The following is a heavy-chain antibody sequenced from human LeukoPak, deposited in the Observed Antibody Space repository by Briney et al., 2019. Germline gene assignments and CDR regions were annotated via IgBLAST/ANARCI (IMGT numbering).Heavy chain of an antibody. D-gene: IGHD4-11*01. CDR2: INPNSGGT. Sequence: ASVKVSCKASGYTFTSYYMHWVRQAPGQGLEWMGWINPNSGGTNYAQKFQGRVTMTRDTSISTAYMELSGLRSDDTAVYYCARDPINSNYDYYYYYMDVWGKGTTVTVSS. V-gene: IGHV1-2*02. CDR3: ARDPINSNYDYYYYYMDV. CDR1: GYTFTSYY. J-gene: IGHJ6*03.